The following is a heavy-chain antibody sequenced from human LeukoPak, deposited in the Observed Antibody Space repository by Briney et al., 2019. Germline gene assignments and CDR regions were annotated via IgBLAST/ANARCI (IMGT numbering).Heavy chain of an antibody. Sequence: PGGSLRLSCVASGFTFNDYYMTWIRQAPGKGLEWISYISSSGRNIQYADSVKGRFTISRDNANSVFLQMNSLRAEDSAVYFCARGPIQWELLPFDYWGQGTLVTVSS. V-gene: IGHV3-11*01. CDR2: ISSSGRNI. J-gene: IGHJ4*02. CDR1: GFTFNDYY. D-gene: IGHD1-26*01. CDR3: ARGPIQWELLPFDY.